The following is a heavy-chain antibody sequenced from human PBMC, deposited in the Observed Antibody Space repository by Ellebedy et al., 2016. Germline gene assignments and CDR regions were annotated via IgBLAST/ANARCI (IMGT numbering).Heavy chain of an antibody. D-gene: IGHD3-22*01. CDR2: ISSSSSYI. CDR1: GFNFSTYS. J-gene: IGHJ4*02. CDR3: ARDLDDSSGYYYPMIDY. V-gene: IGHV3-21*01. Sequence: GGSLRLSCAPSGFNFSTYSMNWVRQAPGKGLEWVSSISSSSSYIYYADSVKGRFTISRDNAKNSLYLQMNSLRAEDTAVYYCARDLDDSSGYYYPMIDYWGQGTLVTVSS.